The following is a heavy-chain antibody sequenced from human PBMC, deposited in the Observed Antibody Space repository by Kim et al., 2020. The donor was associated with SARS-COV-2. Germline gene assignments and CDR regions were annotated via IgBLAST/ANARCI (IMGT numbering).Heavy chain of an antibody. CDR3: AKDFPYGDYAEY. J-gene: IGHJ4*02. CDR2: ISGNGANT. CDR1: GFTFSSYS. Sequence: GGSLRLSCAASGFTFSSYSMSWVRQTPEKGLEWVSLISGNGANTYYADSVKDRFTISRDNSKNTVFLQMNRLRAEDTALYYCAKDFPYGDYAEYWGQGTLVTVSS. D-gene: IGHD4-17*01. V-gene: IGHV3-23*01.